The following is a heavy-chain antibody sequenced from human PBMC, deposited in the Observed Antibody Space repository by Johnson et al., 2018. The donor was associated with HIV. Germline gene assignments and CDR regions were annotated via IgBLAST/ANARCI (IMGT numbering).Heavy chain of an antibody. D-gene: IGHD6-19*01. Sequence: VQLVESGGGVERPGGSLRLSCVGSGFTFSSYWMSWVRQAPGKGLEWVANIKQDGSEKYYVDSVKGRFTISRDNAKNSLYLQMNSLRAEDTAVYYCARGGGGSGWYGGAFDIWGQGTMVTVSS. CDR3: ARGGGGSGWYGGAFDI. CDR1: GFTFSSYW. J-gene: IGHJ3*02. CDR2: IKQDGSEK. V-gene: IGHV3-7*01.